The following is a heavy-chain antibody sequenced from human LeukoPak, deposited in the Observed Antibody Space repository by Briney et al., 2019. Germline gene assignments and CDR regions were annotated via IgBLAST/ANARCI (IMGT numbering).Heavy chain of an antibody. CDR2: IIPIFGTA. Sequence: SVKVSCKASGGTFSSYAISWVRQAPGQGLVWMGGIIPIFGTANYAQKFQGRVTITTDESTSTAYMELSSLRSEDTAVYYCARAPYYYDSSGYSDYWGQGTLVTVSS. J-gene: IGHJ4*02. D-gene: IGHD3-22*01. CDR1: GGTFSSYA. CDR3: ARAPYYYDSSGYSDY. V-gene: IGHV1-69*05.